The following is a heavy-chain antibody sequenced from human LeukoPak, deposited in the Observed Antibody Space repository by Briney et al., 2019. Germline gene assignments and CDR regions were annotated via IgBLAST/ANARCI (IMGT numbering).Heavy chain of an antibody. CDR3: AKPGGGSYFTHNWFDP. D-gene: IGHD1-26*01. J-gene: IGHJ5*02. V-gene: IGHV1-69*01. Sequence: SVKVSCKASGGTFSSYTISWVRQAPGQGLEWMGGIIPIFGTANYAQKFQGRVTITADESTSTAYMELSSLRSEDTAVYYCAKPGGGSYFTHNWFDPWGQGTLVTVSS. CDR2: IIPIFGTA. CDR1: GGTFSSYT.